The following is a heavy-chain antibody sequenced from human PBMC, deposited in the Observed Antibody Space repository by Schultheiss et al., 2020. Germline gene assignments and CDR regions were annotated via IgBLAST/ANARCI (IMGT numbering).Heavy chain of an antibody. CDR3: ARDGIIMVRGYYYYGMDV. V-gene: IGHV4-4*02. D-gene: IGHD3-10*01. CDR2: IYHSGST. Sequence: SETLSLTCAVSGGSISSSNWWSWVRQPPGKGLEWIGEIYHSGSTNYNPSLKSRVTISVDKSKNQFSLKLSSVTAADTAVYYCARDGIIMVRGYYYYGMDVWGQGTTVTVSS. J-gene: IGHJ6*02. CDR1: GGSISSSNW.